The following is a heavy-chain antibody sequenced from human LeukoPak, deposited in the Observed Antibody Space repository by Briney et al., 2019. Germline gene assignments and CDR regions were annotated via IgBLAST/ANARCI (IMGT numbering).Heavy chain of an antibody. D-gene: IGHD3-10*01. CDR3: ARYGSGSSDPPRAFDI. CDR1: GGSISSSSYY. V-gene: IGHV4-39*01. CDR2: IYYSGST. Sequence: PSETLSLTCTVSGGSISSSSYYWGWIRQPPGKGLEWIGSIYYSGSTYYNPSLKSRVTISVDTSKNLFSLKLSSVTAADTAVYYCARYGSGSSDPPRAFDIWGQGTRVTVSS. J-gene: IGHJ3*02.